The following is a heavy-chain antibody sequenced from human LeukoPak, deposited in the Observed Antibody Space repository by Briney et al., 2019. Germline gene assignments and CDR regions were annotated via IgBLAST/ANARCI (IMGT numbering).Heavy chain of an antibody. D-gene: IGHD2-15*01. Sequence: GGSLRLSCAASGFTVSSNYMSWVRQAPGKGLEWVSVIYSGGSTYYADSVKGRFTTSRDNSKNTLYLQMNSLRAEDTAVYYCAREKGGYYYFDYWGQGTLATVSS. V-gene: IGHV3-53*01. CDR2: IYSGGST. J-gene: IGHJ4*02. CDR3: AREKGGYYYFDY. CDR1: GFTVSSNY.